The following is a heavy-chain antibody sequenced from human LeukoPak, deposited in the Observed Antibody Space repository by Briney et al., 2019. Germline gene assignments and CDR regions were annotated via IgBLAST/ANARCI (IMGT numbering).Heavy chain of an antibody. D-gene: IGHD1-26*01. CDR2: MSSSGIS. Sequence: SQTLSLTCTVSNGSISSDTYFWSWLRHPAGKGLEWFGRMSSSGISTYSPSLKSRVTISVDTSKNQFSLKLSSVTAADTALYYCARGPGAGGSYDYWGQGTLVTVSS. CDR3: ARGPGAGGSYDY. V-gene: IGHV4-61*02. J-gene: IGHJ4*02. CDR1: NGSISSDTYF.